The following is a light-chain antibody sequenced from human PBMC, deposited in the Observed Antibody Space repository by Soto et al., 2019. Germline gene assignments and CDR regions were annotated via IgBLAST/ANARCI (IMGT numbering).Light chain of an antibody. V-gene: IGKV3-20*01. CDR2: GAS. CDR3: HQYGSS. Sequence: EIVSTQYPGTLSLSPGERGTLSCGASQSVSRSYLAWYQHKPGQAPRLLIYGASSRATGIPDRFSGSGSGTDFTLTISRLEPEDFAVYYCHQYGSSFGQGTRLEIK. CDR1: QSVSRSY. J-gene: IGKJ5*01.